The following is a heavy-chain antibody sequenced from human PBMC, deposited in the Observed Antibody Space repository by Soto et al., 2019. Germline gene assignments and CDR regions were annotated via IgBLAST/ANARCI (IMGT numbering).Heavy chain of an antibody. V-gene: IGHV3-30*18. D-gene: IGHD3-22*01. CDR1: GFTFSSYG. Sequence: GGSLRLSCAASGFTFSSYGMHWVRQAPGKGLEWVAVISYDGSNKYYADSVEGRFTISRDNSKNTLYLQMNSLRAEDTAVYYCAKDHDSSLASDYYGMDVWGQGTTVTVSS. CDR2: ISYDGSNK. CDR3: AKDHDSSLASDYYGMDV. J-gene: IGHJ6*02.